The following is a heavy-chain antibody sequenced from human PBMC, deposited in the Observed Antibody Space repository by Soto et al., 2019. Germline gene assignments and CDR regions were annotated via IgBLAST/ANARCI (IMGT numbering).Heavy chain of an antibody. Sequence: EVQLVESGGGLVKPGGSLRLSCAASGFTFSSYSMNWVRQAPGKGLEWVSSISSSSSYIYYADSVKGRFTISRDNAKNSLYLQMNSLRAEDTAVYYCVRGPDIVVVPTNFDYWGQGTLVTVSS. D-gene: IGHD2-2*01. J-gene: IGHJ4*02. CDR1: GFTFSSYS. CDR3: VRGPDIVVVPTNFDY. V-gene: IGHV3-21*01. CDR2: ISSSSSYI.